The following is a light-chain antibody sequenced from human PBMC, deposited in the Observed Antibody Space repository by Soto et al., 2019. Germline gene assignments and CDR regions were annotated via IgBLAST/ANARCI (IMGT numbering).Light chain of an antibody. Sequence: QSALTQPRSVSGSPGQSVIISCTGTSSDVGGYDHVSWYQYHPDKAPKLIIYDVVKRPSGVPGRFSGSKSGNTASLTISGLQAEDGADYYCCSSADSYTFIFGTGTKLTVL. CDR3: CSSADSYTFI. CDR2: DVV. J-gene: IGLJ1*01. V-gene: IGLV2-11*01. CDR1: SSDVGGYDH.